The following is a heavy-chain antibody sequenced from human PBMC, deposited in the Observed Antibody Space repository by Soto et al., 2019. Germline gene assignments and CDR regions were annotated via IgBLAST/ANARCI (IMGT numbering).Heavy chain of an antibody. D-gene: IGHD6-13*01. CDR2: IDPSDSHA. CDR3: ARITSSRHCISKNCYSVARFDP. V-gene: IGHV5-10-1*01. J-gene: IGHJ5*01. Sequence: GESLKISCQGSRYTFSNYWITWVRQMPGKDLEWVGTIDPSDSHANYSHSFQGHVSMSVDKSIGTAYLKWSGLKASDSAMYYCARITSSRHCISKNCYSVARFDPWGQGTLVTVSS. CDR1: RYTFSNYW.